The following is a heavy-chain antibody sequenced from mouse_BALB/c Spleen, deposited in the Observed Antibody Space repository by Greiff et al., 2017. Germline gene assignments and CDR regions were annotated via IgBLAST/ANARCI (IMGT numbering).Heavy chain of an antibody. CDR3: TRVGSFAY. CDR2: IDPETGGT. J-gene: IGHJ3*01. V-gene: IGHV1-15*01. Sequence: VQLQQSGAELVRPGASVTLSCKASGYTFTDYEMHWVKQTPVHGLEWIGAIDPETGGTAYNQKFKGKATLTADKSSSTAYMELRSLTSEDSAVYSCTRVGSFAYWGQGTLVTVSA. CDR1: GYTFTDYE.